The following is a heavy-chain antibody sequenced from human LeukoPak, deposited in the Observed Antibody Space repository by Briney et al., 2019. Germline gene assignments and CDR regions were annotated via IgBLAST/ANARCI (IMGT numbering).Heavy chain of an antibody. CDR2: IYDSGTT. CDR1: GGSISGYY. V-gene: IGHV4-59*01. J-gene: IGHJ5*02. CDR3: AKKVESKWFDP. Sequence: SETLSLTCTVSGGSISGYYWSWVRQPPGKGLEWIGYIYDSGTTNYNPSLKSRVTISEDTSKNQFSLKLTSVTAADTAVYYCAKKVESKWFDPWGQGTLVTVSS. D-gene: IGHD1-1*01.